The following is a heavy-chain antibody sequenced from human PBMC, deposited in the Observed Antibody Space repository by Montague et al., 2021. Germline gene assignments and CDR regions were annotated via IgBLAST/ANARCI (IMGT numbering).Heavy chain of an antibody. D-gene: IGHD3-10*01. CDR2: VSYSGST. V-gene: IGHV4-39*02. CDR3: ARADYGDIWFGKFPHWFDP. CDR1: GASISSSDYY. J-gene: IGHJ5*02. Sequence: SETLSLTCTVSGASISSSDYYWGWIRQPPGEGLEWIGSVSYSGSTYYNPSLQSRVTISVATSKSHFSLKLTTVTAADSAVYSCARADYGDIWFGKFPHWFDPWGQGTLVTVSS.